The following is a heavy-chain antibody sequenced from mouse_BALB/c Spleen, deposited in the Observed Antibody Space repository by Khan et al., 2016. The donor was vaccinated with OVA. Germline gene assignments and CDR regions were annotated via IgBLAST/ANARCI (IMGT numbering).Heavy chain of an antibody. CDR3: ARREKYGYDPSWFAY. V-gene: IGHV1-61*01. CDR2: IDPSDSET. D-gene: IGHD2-2*01. CDR1: GYTFTSYW. Sequence: QVQLQQSGAELVRPGASVKLSCKASGYTFTSYWMNWVKQRPGQGLEWIGMIDPSDSETHYNQIFKDKATLTVDKSSSTAYMQLSSLTSEDSAVXYGARREKYGYDPSWFAYWGQGTLVTVSA. J-gene: IGHJ3*01.